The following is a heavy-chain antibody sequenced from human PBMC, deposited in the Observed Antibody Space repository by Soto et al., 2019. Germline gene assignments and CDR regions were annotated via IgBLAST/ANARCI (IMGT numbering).Heavy chain of an antibody. CDR3: VRHAQWIIRAY. D-gene: IGHD5-12*01. Sequence: SETLSLTCTVSGASISRYYWSWIRQSPGKGLEWIGYLYNTGSTIYNPSLKSRVTISVDTSKNQFSLKMNSVTAADTAVYYCVRHAQWIIRAYWGQGSLVTVSS. CDR2: LYNTGST. CDR1: GASISRYY. J-gene: IGHJ4*02. V-gene: IGHV4-59*01.